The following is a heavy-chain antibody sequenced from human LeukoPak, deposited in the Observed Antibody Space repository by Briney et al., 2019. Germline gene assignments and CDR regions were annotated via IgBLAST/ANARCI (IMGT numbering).Heavy chain of an antibody. CDR3: ARYSSGWYGSFDY. CDR2: MNPNSGNT. CDR1: GYTFTSYD. J-gene: IGHJ4*02. D-gene: IGHD6-19*01. Sequence: GASVKVSCKASGYTFTSYDINWVRQATGQGLEWMGWMNPNSGNTGYAQKFQGRVTMTRDTSTSTVYMGLSSLRSEDTAVYYCARYSSGWYGSFDYWGQGTLVTVSS. V-gene: IGHV1-8*01.